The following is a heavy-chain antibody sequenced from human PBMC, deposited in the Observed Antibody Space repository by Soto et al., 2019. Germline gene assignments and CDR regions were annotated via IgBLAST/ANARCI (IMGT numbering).Heavy chain of an antibody. Sequence: QVQLVQSGAEVQKPGSSVKVTCKASGGTFSTSTLSWVRQAPGQGPEWMGGIIPMFETANYAQKFQGRVTITADESTKTGYMELSSLRSGDTAVYYCASGVDFDYWGQGTLVTVSS. V-gene: IGHV1-69*01. CDR3: ASGVDFDY. J-gene: IGHJ4*02. CDR2: IIPMFETA. CDR1: GGTFSTST. D-gene: IGHD2-15*01.